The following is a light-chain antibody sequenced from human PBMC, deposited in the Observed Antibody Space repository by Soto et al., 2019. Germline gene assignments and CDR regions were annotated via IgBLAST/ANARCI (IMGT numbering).Light chain of an antibody. CDR1: SSDVGAHNF. Sequence: QSVLTQPPSASGSPGQSVTISCTGTSSDVGAHNFVSWHQQHPGKAPKLILYEVSKRPSGVSYRFSGSKSGNTASLTISGLQAADEADYFCSSYTSSMTNVFGSGTKVTVL. V-gene: IGLV2-14*01. J-gene: IGLJ1*01. CDR2: EVS. CDR3: SSYTSSMTNV.